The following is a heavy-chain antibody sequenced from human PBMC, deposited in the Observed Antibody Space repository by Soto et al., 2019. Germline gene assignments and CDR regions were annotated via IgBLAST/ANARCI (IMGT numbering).Heavy chain of an antibody. CDR3: ARGYSGYDSSLGY. D-gene: IGHD5-12*01. V-gene: IGHV4-34*01. J-gene: IGHJ4*02. Sequence: SETLSLTCAVYGGSFSGYYWSWVRQPPGKGLEWIGEINHSGSTNYNPSLKSRVTISVDTSKNQFSLKLSSVTAADTAVYYCARGYSGYDSSLGYWGQGTLVT. CDR1: GGSFSGYY. CDR2: INHSGST.